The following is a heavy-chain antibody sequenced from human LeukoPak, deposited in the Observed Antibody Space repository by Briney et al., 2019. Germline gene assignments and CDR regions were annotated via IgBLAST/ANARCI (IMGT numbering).Heavy chain of an antibody. D-gene: IGHD3-3*01. CDR2: ISAYNGNT. CDR1: GYTFTSYD. CDR3: ARVYYGVSDY. V-gene: IGHV1-18*01. J-gene: IGHJ4*02. Sequence: LEASVKVSCKASGYTFTSYDINWVRQAPGQGLEWMGWISAYNGNTNYAQKLQGRVTMTTDTSTSTAYMELRSLRSDDTAVYYCARVYYGVSDYWGQGTLVTVSS.